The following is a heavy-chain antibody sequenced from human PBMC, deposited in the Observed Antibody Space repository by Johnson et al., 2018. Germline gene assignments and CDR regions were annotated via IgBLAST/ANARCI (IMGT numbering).Heavy chain of an antibody. CDR2: MRNEFNSYNI. D-gene: IGHD3-22*01. V-gene: IGHV3-72*01. CDR1: GFTFSDHY. J-gene: IGHJ6*03. CDR3: TTGQGRRDYDVGTPGGFSYSYRDV. Sequence: VQLVQSGGGLVQPGGSLRLSCAASGFTFSDHYMDWVRQAPGKGLDLVGRMRNEFNSYNIEYAASVRGRFTISRDDSNNTLFLQLNTLPTEDPAAYYCTTGQGRRDYDVGTPGGFSYSYRDVWGKGTTVIVSS.